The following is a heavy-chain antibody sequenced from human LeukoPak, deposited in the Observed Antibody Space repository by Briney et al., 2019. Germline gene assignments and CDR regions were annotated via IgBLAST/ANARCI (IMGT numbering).Heavy chain of an antibody. Sequence: GGSLRLSCAASGFTFSDHYMSWFRQAPGKGLEWISYITNSGRDMSYTDSVKGRFTISRDNAKNSLFLQMSSLRAEDTAAYFCGRGHWGIDYWGQGTLVTVSS. V-gene: IGHV3-11*04. D-gene: IGHD7-27*01. CDR2: ITNSGRDM. CDR3: GRGHWGIDY. CDR1: GFTFSDHY. J-gene: IGHJ4*02.